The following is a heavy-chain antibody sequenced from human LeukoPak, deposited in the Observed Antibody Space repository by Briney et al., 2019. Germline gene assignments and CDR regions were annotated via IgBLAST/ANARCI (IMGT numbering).Heavy chain of an antibody. CDR3: ASQRITMVRGVKRAAFDI. CDR2: IYYRGST. J-gene: IGHJ3*02. V-gene: IGHV4-59*01. D-gene: IGHD3-10*01. CDR1: GGSISSYY. Sequence: SETLPLTCTVSGGSISSYYLSWVRQPPGKGREWVGYIYYRGSTNYNPSLTSRVTISVDTSKHQFSLKLSSVTAADTAVYYCASQRITMVRGVKRAAFDIWGQGTMVTVSS.